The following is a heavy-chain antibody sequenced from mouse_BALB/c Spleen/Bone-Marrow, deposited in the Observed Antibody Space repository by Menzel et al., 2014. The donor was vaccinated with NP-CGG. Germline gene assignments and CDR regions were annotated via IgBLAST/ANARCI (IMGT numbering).Heavy chain of an antibody. J-gene: IGHJ4*01. V-gene: IGHV1-9*01. CDR2: ILPGSGST. CDR1: GYTFSSYW. Sequence: QVQLKESGAELMKPGASMKISCKATGYTFSSYWIEWVKQRPGHGLEWIGEILPGSGSTNYNERFKGKATFTADTSSNAGYMQLSSLTGGESAVYCCGRGWYVEWDGVEYWGQGAWVAVSS. D-gene: IGHD1-1*02. CDR3: GRGWYVEWDGVEY.